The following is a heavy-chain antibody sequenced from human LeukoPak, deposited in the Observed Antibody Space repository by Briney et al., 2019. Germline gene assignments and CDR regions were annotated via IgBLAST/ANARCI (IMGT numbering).Heavy chain of an antibody. CDR2: ISSSSSYR. Sequence: GGSLRLSCAASGFTFSSYSMNWVRQAPGKGLEWVSSISSSSSYRYYADSVKGRFTISRYNGKNSLYLQMNSLRAEDTAVYYCARVPAAFDIWGQGTMVTVSS. V-gene: IGHV3-21*01. J-gene: IGHJ3*02. CDR3: ARVPAAFDI. CDR1: GFTFSSYS.